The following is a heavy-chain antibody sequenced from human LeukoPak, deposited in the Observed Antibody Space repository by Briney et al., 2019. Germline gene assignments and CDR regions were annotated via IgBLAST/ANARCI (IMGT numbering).Heavy chain of an antibody. J-gene: IGHJ5*02. D-gene: IGHD3-22*01. Sequence: GASVKVSCKASGYTFTSYGISWVRQAPGQGLEWMGWISAYNGNTNYAQKLQGRVTITTDESTSTAYMELSSLRSEDTAVYYCARAASYYYDSSGPSSLFDPWGQGTLVTVSS. V-gene: IGHV1-18*01. CDR1: GYTFTSYG. CDR3: ARAASYYYDSSGPSSLFDP. CDR2: ISAYNGNT.